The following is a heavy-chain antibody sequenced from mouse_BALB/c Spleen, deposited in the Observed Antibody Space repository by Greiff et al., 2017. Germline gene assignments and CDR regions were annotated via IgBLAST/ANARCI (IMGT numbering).Heavy chain of an antibody. Sequence: EVKLMESGGDLVKPGGSLKLSCAASGFTFSSYGMSWVRQTPDKRLEWVATISSGGSYTYYPDSVKGRFTISRDNAKNTLYLQMSSLKSEDTAMYYWAIHVGNDIVFDYWGQGTTLTVSS. V-gene: IGHV5-6*01. CDR2: ISSGGSYT. J-gene: IGHJ2*01. CDR1: GFTFSSYG. D-gene: IGHD2-2*01. CDR3: AIHVGNDIVFDY.